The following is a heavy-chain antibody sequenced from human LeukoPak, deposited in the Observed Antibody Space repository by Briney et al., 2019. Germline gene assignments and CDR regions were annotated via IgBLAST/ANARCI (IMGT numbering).Heavy chain of an antibody. Sequence: ASVKVSCKVSGYTLTELSMHWVRQAPGKGLEWMGGFDPEDGETIYAQKFQGRVTMTEDTSTDTAYMELSSLRSEDTAVYYCARGSGNPHGYYYYYGMDVWGQGTTVTVSS. D-gene: IGHD4-23*01. J-gene: IGHJ6*02. CDR3: ARGSGNPHGYYYYYGMDV. CDR1: GYTLTELS. CDR2: FDPEDGET. V-gene: IGHV1-24*01.